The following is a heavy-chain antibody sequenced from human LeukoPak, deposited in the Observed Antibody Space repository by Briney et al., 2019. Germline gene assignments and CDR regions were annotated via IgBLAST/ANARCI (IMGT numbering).Heavy chain of an antibody. CDR2: IGSSSSYI. J-gene: IGHJ4*02. Sequence: GGSLRLSCAASGFTFSSYSMNWVRQAPGKGLEWVSSIGSSSSYIYYADSVKGRFTISRDNAKNSLYLQMNSLRAEDTAVYYCAREVIAVAGSRFDYWGQGTLVTVSS. CDR1: GFTFSSYS. CDR3: AREVIAVAGSRFDY. V-gene: IGHV3-21*01. D-gene: IGHD6-19*01.